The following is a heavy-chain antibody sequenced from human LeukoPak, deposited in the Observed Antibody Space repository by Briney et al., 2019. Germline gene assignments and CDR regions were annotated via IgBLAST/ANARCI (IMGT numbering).Heavy chain of an antibody. CDR3: ARLGRGYSSGWYIKSYFQH. CDR1: GGSFSGYY. D-gene: IGHD6-19*01. Sequence: PSETLSLTCAVYGGSFSGYYWSWIRQPPGKGLEWIGEINHSGSTNYNPSLKSRVTISVDTSKNQFSLKLSSVTAADTAVYYCARLGRGYSSGWYIKSYFQHWGQGTLVTVSS. V-gene: IGHV4-34*01. J-gene: IGHJ1*01. CDR2: INHSGST.